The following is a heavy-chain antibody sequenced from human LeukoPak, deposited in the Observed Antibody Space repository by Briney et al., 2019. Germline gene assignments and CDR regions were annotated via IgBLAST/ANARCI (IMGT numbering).Heavy chain of an antibody. CDR2: INHSGST. D-gene: IGHD3-22*01. V-gene: IGHV4-34*01. Sequence: SETLSLTCAVYGGSFSGYYWSWIRQPPGKGLEWIGEINHSGSTNYNPSLKSRVTISVDTSKNQFSLNLSSVTAADTAVYYCARDVGVNYYDSPLPIGAFDIWGQGTMVTVSS. CDR1: GGSFSGYY. CDR3: ARDVGVNYYDSPLPIGAFDI. J-gene: IGHJ3*02.